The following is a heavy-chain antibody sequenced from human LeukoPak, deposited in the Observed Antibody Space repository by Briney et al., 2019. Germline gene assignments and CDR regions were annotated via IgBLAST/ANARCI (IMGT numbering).Heavy chain of an antibody. CDR1: GGSFSGYY. J-gene: IGHJ4*02. CDR3: ARRRAAAGHGVFDF. Sequence: SETLSLTCAVYGGSFSGYYWSWIRQPPGKGLEWIGEINHSGSTNYNPSLKSRVTISVDTSKNQFSLKLSSVTAADTAVYYCARRRAAAGHGVFDFWGQGTLVTVSS. D-gene: IGHD6-13*01. V-gene: IGHV4-34*01. CDR2: INHSGST.